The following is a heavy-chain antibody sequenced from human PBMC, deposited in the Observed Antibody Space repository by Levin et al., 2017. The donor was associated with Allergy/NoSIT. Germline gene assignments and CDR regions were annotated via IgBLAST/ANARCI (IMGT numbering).Heavy chain of an antibody. D-gene: IGHD6-13*01. CDR1: GFTFSSYS. CDR2: ISSSSSYI. V-gene: IGHV3-21*01. CDR3: ARAAAGIWNWFDP. Sequence: GESLKISCAASGFTFSSYSMNWVRQAPGKGLEWVSSISSSSSYIYYADSVKGRFTISRDNAKNSLYLQMNSLRAEDTAVYYCARAAAGIWNWFDPWGQGTLVTVSS. J-gene: IGHJ5*02.